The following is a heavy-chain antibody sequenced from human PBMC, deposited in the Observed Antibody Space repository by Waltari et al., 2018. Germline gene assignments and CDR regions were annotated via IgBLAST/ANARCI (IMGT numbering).Heavy chain of an antibody. Sequence: EVQLVESGGGLIQPGGSLRLSCTGSELTLSNYPMTWLRQATGKGLEWVAFINPGTAIYYADSVKGRFTLTRDTAKNSLYLQMNSLRAEDTAIYYCTQLGGYGDRDYWGQGTLVTVSS. J-gene: IGHJ4*02. CDR2: INPGTAI. CDR3: TQLGGYGDRDY. D-gene: IGHD4-17*01. CDR1: ELTLSNYP. V-gene: IGHV3-48*03.